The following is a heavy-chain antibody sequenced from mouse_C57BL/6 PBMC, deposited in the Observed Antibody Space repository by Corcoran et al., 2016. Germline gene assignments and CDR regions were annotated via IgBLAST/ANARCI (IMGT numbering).Heavy chain of an antibody. CDR2: ISYDGSN. CDR1: GYSITSGYY. CDR3: ARRGVYFDY. V-gene: IGHV3-6*01. Sequence: DVQLQESGPGLVKPSQSLSLTCSVTGYSITSGYYWNWIRQFPGNKLEWMGYISYDGSNNYNPSLKNRISITRDTSKNQFFLKLNSVTTEDTATYYCARRGVYFDYWGQGTTLTVSS. J-gene: IGHJ2*01.